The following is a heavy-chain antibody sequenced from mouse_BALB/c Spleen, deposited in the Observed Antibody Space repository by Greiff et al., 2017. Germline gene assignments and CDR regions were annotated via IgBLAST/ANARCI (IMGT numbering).Heavy chain of an antibody. CDR2: ISSGSSTI. CDR3: ARSASYDYGDFDY. V-gene: IGHV5-17*02. D-gene: IGHD2-4*01. Sequence: EVQLVESGGGLVQPGGSRKLSCAASGFTFSSFGMHWVRQAPEKGLEWVAYISSGSSTIYYADTVKGRFTISRDNPKNTLFLQMTSLRSEDTAMYYCARSASYDYGDFDYWGQGTTLTVSS. CDR1: GFTFSSFG. J-gene: IGHJ2*01.